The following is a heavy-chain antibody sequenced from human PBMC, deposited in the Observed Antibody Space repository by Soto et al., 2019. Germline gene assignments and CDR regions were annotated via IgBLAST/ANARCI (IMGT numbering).Heavy chain of an antibody. V-gene: IGHV4-34*01. CDR3: ARDRGLGYYYYYYMDV. D-gene: IGHD5-12*01. CDR1: GGSFSGYY. Sequence: SETLSLTCAVYGGSFSGYYWSWIRQPPGKGLEWIGEINHSGSTNYNPSLKSRVTISVDTSKNQFSLKLSSVTAADTAVYYCARDRGLGYYYYYYMDVWGKGTTVTSP. CDR2: INHSGST. J-gene: IGHJ6*03.